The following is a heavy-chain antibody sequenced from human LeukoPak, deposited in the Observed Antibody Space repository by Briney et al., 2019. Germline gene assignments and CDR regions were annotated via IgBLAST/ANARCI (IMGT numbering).Heavy chain of an antibody. J-gene: IGHJ4*02. Sequence: KPGGSLRLSCAASGFTFSDYYMSWLRQAPGKGLEWVSYISSSGSTIYYADSVKGRFTISRDNAKNSLYLQMNSLRAEDTAVYYCAREISGERTYYFDYWGQGTLVTVSS. D-gene: IGHD1-26*01. CDR3: AREISGERTYYFDY. V-gene: IGHV3-11*01. CDR1: GFTFSDYY. CDR2: ISSSGSTI.